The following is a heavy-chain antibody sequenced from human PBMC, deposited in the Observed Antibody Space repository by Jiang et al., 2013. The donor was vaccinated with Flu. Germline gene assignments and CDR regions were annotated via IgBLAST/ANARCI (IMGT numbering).Heavy chain of an antibody. CDR1: GFTFSSYA. D-gene: IGHD2-15*01. CDR3: ARGYCSGGSCYDGY. V-gene: IGHV3-30-3*01. Sequence: QLLESGGGVVQPGRSLRLSCAASGFTFSSYAMHWVRQAPGKGLEWVAVISYDGSNKYYADSVKGRFTISRDNSKNTLYLQMNSLRAEDTAVYYCARGYCSGGSCYDGYWGQGTLVTVSS. CDR2: ISYDGSNK. J-gene: IGHJ4*02.